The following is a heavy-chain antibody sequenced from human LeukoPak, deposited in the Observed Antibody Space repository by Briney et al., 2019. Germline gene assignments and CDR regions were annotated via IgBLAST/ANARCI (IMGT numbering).Heavy chain of an antibody. V-gene: IGHV4-39*01. J-gene: IGHJ3*02. CDR2: LYYSGST. CDR3: ASAMIGVPDDAFDI. CDR1: GGSISSSDYY. Sequence: PSETLSLTCTVSGGSISSSDYYWGWIRQPPGKGLEWIGTLYYSGSTYYNPSLKSLITISVDTSRNQFSLKLSSVTAADTAVYYCASAMIGVPDDAFDIWGQGTMVTVSS. D-gene: IGHD3-22*01.